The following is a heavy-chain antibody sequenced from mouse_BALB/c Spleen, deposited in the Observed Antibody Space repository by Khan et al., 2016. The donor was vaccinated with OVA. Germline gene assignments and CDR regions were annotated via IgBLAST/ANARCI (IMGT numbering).Heavy chain of an antibody. CDR1: GYTFTNYG. CDR3: ARPHYFSNVLGS. V-gene: IGHV9-3-1*01. Sequence: QIQLVQSGPELKKPGETVKISCKASGYTFTNYGMNWVKQAPGKGLKWMGWINPYTGEPTYADDFKGRFAFSLETSASTAYLQLDNLKYEDTATYGGARPHYFSNVLGSWGQGTTVTVSA. D-gene: IGHD1-1*01. CDR2: INPYTGEP. J-gene: IGHJ4*01.